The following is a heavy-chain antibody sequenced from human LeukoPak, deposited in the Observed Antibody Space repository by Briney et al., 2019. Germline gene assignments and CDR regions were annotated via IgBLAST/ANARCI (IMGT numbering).Heavy chain of an antibody. CDR1: SVDFHSYY. D-gene: IGHD3-10*01. CDR2: ISGSGGST. Sequence: GGSLRLSCTASSVDFHSYYMSWVRQAPGKGLEWVSAISGSGGSTYYADSVKGRFTISRDNSKNTLYLQMNSLRAEDTAVYYCAKDIVIMVRGFDYWGQGTLVTVSS. V-gene: IGHV3-23*01. J-gene: IGHJ4*02. CDR3: AKDIVIMVRGFDY.